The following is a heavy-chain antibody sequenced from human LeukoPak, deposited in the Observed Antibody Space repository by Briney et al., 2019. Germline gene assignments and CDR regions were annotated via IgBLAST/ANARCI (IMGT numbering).Heavy chain of an antibody. CDR3: AILADV. J-gene: IGHJ6*04. Sequence: TGGSLRLSCTSSGFTFGEYAMTWVRQTAGKGLEWIAYISNDGDTIYYEDTVKGRFTISRDNAKNSLYLQMSSLRAGDTAVYYCAILADVWGKGTTVVISS. V-gene: IGHV3-48*03. CDR2: ISNDGDTI. CDR1: GFTFGEYA.